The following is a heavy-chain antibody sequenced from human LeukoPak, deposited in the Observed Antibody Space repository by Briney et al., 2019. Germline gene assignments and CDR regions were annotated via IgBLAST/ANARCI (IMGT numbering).Heavy chain of an antibody. CDR1: GGSISSYY. D-gene: IGHD5-24*01. CDR3: GRDGWPDRLDY. V-gene: IGHV4-59*01. Sequence: SETLSLTCTVSGGSISSYYWSWIRQPPGKGLEWIGYIYYSGSTNYNPSLKSRVTISVDTSKNQFSLKLSSVTAADTAVYYCGRDGWPDRLDYWGQGTLVTVSS. J-gene: IGHJ4*02. CDR2: IYYSGST.